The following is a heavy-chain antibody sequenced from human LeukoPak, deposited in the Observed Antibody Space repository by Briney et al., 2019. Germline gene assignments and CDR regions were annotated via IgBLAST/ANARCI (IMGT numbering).Heavy chain of an antibody. CDR1: GFTFSSYV. CDR3: AKARTYYDILTGYFDY. Sequence: GGSLRLSCAASGFTFSSYVMSWVRQAPGKGLEWVSAISGSGGSTYYADSVKGRFTISRDNSKNTLYLQMNSLRAEDTAVYYCAKARTYYDILTGYFDYWGQGTLVTVSS. D-gene: IGHD3-9*01. V-gene: IGHV3-23*01. J-gene: IGHJ4*02. CDR2: ISGSGGST.